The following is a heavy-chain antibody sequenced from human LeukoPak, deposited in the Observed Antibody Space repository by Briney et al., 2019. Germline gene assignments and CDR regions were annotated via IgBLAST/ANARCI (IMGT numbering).Heavy chain of an antibody. D-gene: IGHD6-6*01. J-gene: IGHJ5*02. V-gene: IGHV1-69*13. CDR2: IIPIFGTA. Sequence: SVKVSCKASGGTFSSYAISWVRQAPGQGLEWMGGIIPIFGTANYAQKFQGRVTITADESTSTAYMELSSLRTEDTAVYYCARALSIAARLWWFDPWGQGTLVTVSS. CDR3: ARALSIAARLWWFDP. CDR1: GGTFSSYA.